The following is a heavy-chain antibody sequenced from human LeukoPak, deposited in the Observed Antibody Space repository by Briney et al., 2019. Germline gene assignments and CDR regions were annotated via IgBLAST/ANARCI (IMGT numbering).Heavy chain of an antibody. CDR2: IKQDGSEK. D-gene: IGHD4-17*01. CDR1: GFKFSSNW. J-gene: IGHJ4*02. CDR3: AREGPSVTPYY. V-gene: IGHV3-7*01. Sequence: GGSLRLSCAASGFKFSSNWMSWVRQAPGKGLEWVANIKQDGSEKYYVDSVKGRFTISRDNAKNSLYLQMNSLRAEDTAVYYCAREGPSVTPYYWGQGTLVTVS.